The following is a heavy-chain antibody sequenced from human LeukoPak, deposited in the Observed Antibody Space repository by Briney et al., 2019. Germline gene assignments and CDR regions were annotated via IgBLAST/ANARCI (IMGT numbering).Heavy chain of an antibody. CDR2: IRSKAYGGTT. D-gene: IGHD3-16*02. CDR1: GFTFGDYA. Sequence: GGSLRLSCTASGFTFGDYAMSWFPQAPGKGLEWVGFIRSKAYGGTTEYAASVKGRFTISREDPKSIAYLQMNSLKTEDTAVYYCTNVIDSQDYWGQGTLVTVSS. V-gene: IGHV3-49*03. CDR3: TNVIDSQDY. J-gene: IGHJ4*02.